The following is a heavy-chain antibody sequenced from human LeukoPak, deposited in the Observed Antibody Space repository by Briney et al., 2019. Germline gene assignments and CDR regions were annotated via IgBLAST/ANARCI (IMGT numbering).Heavy chain of an antibody. V-gene: IGHV1-2*06. D-gene: IGHD6-19*01. CDR1: GYTFTGYY. CDR3: ARVGRAVAGINWFDP. CDR2: INPNSGGT. J-gene: IGHJ5*02. Sequence: ASVKVSCKASGYTFTGYYMHWVRQAPGQGLEWMGRINPNSGGTNYAQKFQGRVTMTRDTSISTAYMELSRLRSDDTAVYYCARVGRAVAGINWFDPWGQGTLVPVSS.